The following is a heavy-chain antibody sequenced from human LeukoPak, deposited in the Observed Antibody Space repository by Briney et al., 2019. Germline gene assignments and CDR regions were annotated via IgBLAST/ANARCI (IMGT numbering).Heavy chain of an antibody. CDR3: ARECIAARSRWFDP. CDR1: GDSVSSNSAA. V-gene: IGHV6-1*01. J-gene: IGHJ5*02. CDR2: TYYRSKWYN. D-gene: IGHD6-6*01. Sequence: LSQTLSPTCAISGDSVSSNSAAWNWIRQSPSRGLEWLGRTYYRSKWYNDYAVSVKSRITINPDTSKNQFSLQLNSVTPEDTAVYYCARECIAARSRWFDPWGQGTLVTVSS.